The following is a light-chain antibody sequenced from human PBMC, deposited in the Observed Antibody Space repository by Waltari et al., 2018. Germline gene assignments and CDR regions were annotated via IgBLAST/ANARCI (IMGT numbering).Light chain of an antibody. CDR2: DGT. CDR1: ASAIDGSDI. V-gene: IGLV2-14*03. CDR3: TSQTPDGVVL. Sequence: QSALTHPASVSGAPLQPITISCTPIASAIDGSDIGSWYQHHPGKAPQVIIDDGTNRPSGLSDRFSASKSDNTASLTISRLQPEHEGDYYCTSQTPDGVVLVGGGT. J-gene: IGLJ2*01.